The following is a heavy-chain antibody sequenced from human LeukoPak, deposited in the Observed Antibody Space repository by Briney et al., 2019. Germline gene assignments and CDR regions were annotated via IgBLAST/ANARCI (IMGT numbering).Heavy chain of an antibody. J-gene: IGHJ5*02. CDR1: GYTFTSYD. Sequence: ASVKVSCKASGYTFTSYDINWVRQATGQGLEWMGWMNPNSGNTGYAQKFQGRVTMTRNTSISTAYMELSGLRSEDTAVYYCARRDYDFWSGYSPDNWFDPWGQGTLVTVSS. D-gene: IGHD3-3*01. CDR3: ARRDYDFWSGYSPDNWFDP. V-gene: IGHV1-8*01. CDR2: MNPNSGNT.